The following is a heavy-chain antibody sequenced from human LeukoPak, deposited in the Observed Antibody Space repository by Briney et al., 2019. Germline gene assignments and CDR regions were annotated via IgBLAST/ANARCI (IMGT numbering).Heavy chain of an antibody. CDR3: ARSSGWIWFDP. J-gene: IGHJ5*02. Sequence: ASVKVSCKASGYTFTSYAMHWVRQAPGQRLEWMGWINAGNGNTKYSRKFQGRVTITRDTSASTAYMELSSLRSEDTAVYYCARSSGWIWFDPWGQGTLVTVSS. CDR2: INAGNGNT. D-gene: IGHD6-19*01. CDR1: GYTFTSYA. V-gene: IGHV1-3*01.